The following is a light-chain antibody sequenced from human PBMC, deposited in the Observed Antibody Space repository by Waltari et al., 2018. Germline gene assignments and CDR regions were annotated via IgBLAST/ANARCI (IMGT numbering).Light chain of an antibody. CDR1: TAHGTYN. Sequence: QLSVTQSPSASASLGDSVRLTCTLDTAHGTYNIAWHQQRPKKAPRFLMKIDSDGSHVKGDAIPDRFAGVSSGAARYLTISDLQSDDEADYYCQAWGPGLWGFGGGTKLTVL. CDR2: IDSDGSH. V-gene: IGLV4-69*01. J-gene: IGLJ2*01. CDR3: QAWGPGLWG.